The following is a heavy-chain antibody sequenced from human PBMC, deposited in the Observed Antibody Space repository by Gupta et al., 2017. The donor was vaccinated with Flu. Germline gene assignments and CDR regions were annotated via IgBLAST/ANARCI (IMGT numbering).Heavy chain of an antibody. Sequence: EVQLVESGGGLGHTGGSLRLSCEASGCIFRSYEMNWVRQAPGKGLEWVSYISGSGATIYYADSVKGRFTISRDSAKNSLYLQMNSLRAEDTAVYYCARDSSVVVSSPPNSFDYWGQGTLVTVSS. CDR3: ARDSSVVVSSPPNSFDY. J-gene: IGHJ4*02. CDR1: GCIFRSYE. CDR2: ISGSGATI. D-gene: IGHD2-15*01. V-gene: IGHV3-48*03.